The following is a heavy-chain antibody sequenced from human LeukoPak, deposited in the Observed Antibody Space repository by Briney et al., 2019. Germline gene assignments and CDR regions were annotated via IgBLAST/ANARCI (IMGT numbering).Heavy chain of an antibody. CDR3: AKDKVTQQLAGGWFDP. J-gene: IGHJ5*02. CDR1: GFTFSSYG. V-gene: IGHV3-30*02. CDR2: IRYDRSNK. D-gene: IGHD6-13*01. Sequence: PGGSLRLSCAASGFTFSSYGMHWVRQAPGKGLEWVAFIRYDRSNKYYADSVKGRFTISRDNSKNTLYLQMNSLRAEDTAVYYCAKDKVTQQLAGGWFDPWGQGTLVTVSS.